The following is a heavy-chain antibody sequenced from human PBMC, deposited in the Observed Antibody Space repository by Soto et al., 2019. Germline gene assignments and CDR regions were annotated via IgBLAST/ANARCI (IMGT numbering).Heavy chain of an antibody. Sequence: QVQLVQSGAEVKKPGASVKVSCKTSGYTFTNFGITWVRQAPGQGLEWMGWISTYHGNTNYAQKFQGRVTMTTDTSTSTAHLELRSLRSDDTAVYYCARDPRSGRISGEGASYHEYMDVWGKGTTVTVSS. J-gene: IGHJ6*03. D-gene: IGHD1-26*01. CDR1: GYTFTNFG. CDR3: ARDPRSGRISGEGASYHEYMDV. CDR2: ISTYHGNT. V-gene: IGHV1-18*01.